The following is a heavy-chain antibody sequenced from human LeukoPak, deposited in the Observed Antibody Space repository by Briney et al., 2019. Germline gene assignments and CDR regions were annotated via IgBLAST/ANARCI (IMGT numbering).Heavy chain of an antibody. Sequence: SETLPLTCAVSGGSISSYYWNWIRQPPGQGLEWIGYIYTSGSPNYNPSLKSRVTISVDTSKNQFSLKLSSVTAADTAVYYCASGDNTNGYSDLWAVAPWSVSPQ. D-gene: IGHD5-24*01. V-gene: IGHV4-4*09. CDR1: GGSISSYY. J-gene: IGHJ2*01. CDR3: ASGDNTNGYSDL. CDR2: IYTSGSP.